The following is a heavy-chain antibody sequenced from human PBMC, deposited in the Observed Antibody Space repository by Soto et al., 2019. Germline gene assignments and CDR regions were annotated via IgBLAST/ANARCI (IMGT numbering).Heavy chain of an antibody. CDR2: VNHSGST. CDR1: WEYFSGYY. V-gene: IGHV4-34*01. CDR3: ARVVYRAAQNKRYYYYYGMDV. J-gene: IGHJ6*02. D-gene: IGHD6-6*01. Sequence: SLTCPFSWEYFSGYYWRWIRHPPGEGLEWIGEVNHSGSTNYNPSLKSRVTISVDTSKNQFSLKLSSVTAADTAVYYCARVVYRAAQNKRYYYYYGMDVWGQGTTVT.